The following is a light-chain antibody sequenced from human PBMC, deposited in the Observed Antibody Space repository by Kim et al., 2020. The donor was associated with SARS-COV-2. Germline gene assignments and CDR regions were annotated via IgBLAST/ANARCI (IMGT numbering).Light chain of an antibody. CDR1: SSDVGGYNY. CDR2: DVS. Sequence: GQSITISCAGPSSDVGGYNYISWYQQHPGKAPKLMIYDVSQRPSGVSNRFSGSRSGNTASLTISGLQAEDEADYYCSSYTSSSTYVFGAGTKVTVL. CDR3: SSYTSSSTYV. J-gene: IGLJ1*01. V-gene: IGLV2-14*04.